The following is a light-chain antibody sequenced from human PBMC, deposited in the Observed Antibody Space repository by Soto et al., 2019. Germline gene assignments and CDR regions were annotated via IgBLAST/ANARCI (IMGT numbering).Light chain of an antibody. V-gene: IGKV1-12*01. J-gene: IGKJ5*01. Sequence: DIQITQSPSSLSASVGDRVTMYCQASQNINNYLNWYQQTKGKAPKILIYAASSLQSGVPSRFRGSGSGTDFTLTISRLQPEDFETYYCQQANSFPITFGQGTRLEIK. CDR3: QQANSFPIT. CDR2: AAS. CDR1: QNINNY.